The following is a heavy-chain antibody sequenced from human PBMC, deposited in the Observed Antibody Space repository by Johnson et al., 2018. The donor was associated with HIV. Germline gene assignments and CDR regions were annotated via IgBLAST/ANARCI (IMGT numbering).Heavy chain of an antibody. D-gene: IGHD3-10*01. CDR2: LYSGGST. CDR1: GFNFNGFG. J-gene: IGHJ3*02. V-gene: IGHV3-NL1*01. CDR3: ARERHYYGSVRPRERQGDAFDI. Sequence: QVQLVESGGGVVQPGGSLRLSCAASGFNFNGFGMHWVRQAPGKGLEWVSVLYSGGSTYYADSVKGRFSISRDNSKNTLYLQMNSLRAEDTAVYFCARERHYYGSVRPRERQGDAFDIWGQGTMVTVAS.